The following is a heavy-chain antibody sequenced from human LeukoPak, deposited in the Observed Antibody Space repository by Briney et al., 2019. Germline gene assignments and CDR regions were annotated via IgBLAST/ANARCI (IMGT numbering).Heavy chain of an antibody. Sequence: ASVKVSCKASGYTFTSYDINWVRQATGQGLEWMGWMSPNSGNTGYAQKFQGRVTITRNTSISTAYMELNSLRAEDTAVYYCARDYDSSGYLDYWGQGTLVTVSS. CDR3: ARDYDSSGYLDY. V-gene: IGHV1-8*03. J-gene: IGHJ4*02. D-gene: IGHD3-22*01. CDR1: GYTFTSYD. CDR2: MSPNSGNT.